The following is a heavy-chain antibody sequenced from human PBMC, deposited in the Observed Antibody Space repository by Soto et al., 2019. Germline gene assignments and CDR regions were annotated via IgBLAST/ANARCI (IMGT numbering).Heavy chain of an antibody. CDR1: GGSFSTYA. CDR2: IIPIFATA. Sequence: QVQLVQSGAEVKKPGSSVKVSCQTSGGSFSTYAFSWVRQAPGQGLAWVGGIIPIFATANYAQKFQGRVTIDADESTSTAYVELTRLSSDETAIYYCARARSGHNYVSSWVDPWGQGVLVIGSS. D-gene: IGHD5-18*01. V-gene: IGHV1-69*01. CDR3: ARARSGHNYVSSWVDP. J-gene: IGHJ5*02.